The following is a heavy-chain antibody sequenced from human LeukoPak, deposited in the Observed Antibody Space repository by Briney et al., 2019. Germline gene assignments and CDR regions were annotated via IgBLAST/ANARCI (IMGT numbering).Heavy chain of an antibody. V-gene: IGHV3-33*01. CDR1: GFSFSVYG. CDR3: ARDVAWSGHYNWGPYYYYYIDV. Sequence: GGSLRLSCAASGFSFSVYGMHCVRQAPGKGVEWVAAIWYDGGNIHYEESVKGRFSISRDNSKNTLYLQMSTLRAEDTAVYHCARDVAWSGHYNWGPYYYYYIDVWGRGTTVTVSS. D-gene: IGHD3-3*01. J-gene: IGHJ6*03. CDR2: IWYDGGNI.